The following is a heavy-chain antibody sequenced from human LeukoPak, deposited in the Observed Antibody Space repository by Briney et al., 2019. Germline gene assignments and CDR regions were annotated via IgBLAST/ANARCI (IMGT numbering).Heavy chain of an antibody. CDR1: GFIFSNYE. CDR3: AKSIAAAGPIDY. Sequence: PGGSLRLSCAAAGFIFSNYEMNWVRQTPGKGLEWVSYISSSSSTIYYADSVKGRFTISRDNSKNTLYLQMNSLRAEDTAVYYCAKSIAAAGPIDYWGQGTLVTVSS. CDR2: ISSSSSTI. D-gene: IGHD6-13*01. V-gene: IGHV3-48*03. J-gene: IGHJ4*02.